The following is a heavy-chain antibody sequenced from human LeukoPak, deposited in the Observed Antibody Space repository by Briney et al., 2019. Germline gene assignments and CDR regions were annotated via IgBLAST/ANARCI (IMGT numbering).Heavy chain of an antibody. CDR1: GFMFSSNW. D-gene: IGHD5-24*01. CDR2: IKGDGTET. V-gene: IGHV3-7*03. CDR3: AKEGRSLQTY. Sequence: GGSLRLSCPASGFMFSSNWMSWVRLAPGKGLEWVANIKGDGTETYYVDSVKGRFTISRDNAKNSLYLQMNSLRVEDTAVYYCAKEGRSLQTYWGQGTLVTVSS. J-gene: IGHJ4*02.